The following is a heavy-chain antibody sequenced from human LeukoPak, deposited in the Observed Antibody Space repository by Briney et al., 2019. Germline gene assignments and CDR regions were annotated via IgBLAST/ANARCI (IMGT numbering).Heavy chain of an antibody. V-gene: IGHV3-23*01. CDR3: AKDRARITMVRGVIFDY. D-gene: IGHD3-10*01. J-gene: IGHJ4*02. Sequence: GGSLRLSCAASGFTFTTYWMSWVRQAPGKGLEWVSAIIGSGGSTYYADSVKGRFTISRDNSKNTLYLQMNSLRAEDTAVYYCAKDRARITMVRGVIFDYWGQGTLVTVSS. CDR1: GFTFTTYW. CDR2: IIGSGGST.